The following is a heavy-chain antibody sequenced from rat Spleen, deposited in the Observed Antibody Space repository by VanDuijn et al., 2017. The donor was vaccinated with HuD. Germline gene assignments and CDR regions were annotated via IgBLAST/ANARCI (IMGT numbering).Heavy chain of an antibody. CDR3: TACYDGTHYYFDS. Sequence: EVQLQESGPGLVKPSQSLSLTCSVTGHSIDSSYRWNWIRKFPGNKLEWMGYINSEGSTNYNPSLKSQISISRDTSKNQFFLQVDSVTTEDTATYYCTACYDGTHYYFDSWGQGVMVTVSS. D-gene: IGHD1-12*02. J-gene: IGHJ2*01. CDR2: INSEGST. CDR1: GHSIDSSYR. V-gene: IGHV3-3*01.